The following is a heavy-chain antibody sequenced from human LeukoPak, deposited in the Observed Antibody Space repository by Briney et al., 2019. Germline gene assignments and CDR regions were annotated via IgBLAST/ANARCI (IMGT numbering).Heavy chain of an antibody. CDR3: ARTGIGYCSGGSCLQYFDY. V-gene: IGHV4-30-4*01. Sequence: PSETLSLTYTVSGGSISSGDYYWSWIRQPPGKGLEWIGYIYYSGSTYYNPSLKSRVTISVDTSKNQFSLKLSSVTAADTAVYYCARTGIGYCSGGSCLQYFDYWGQGTLVTVSS. CDR1: GGSISSGDYY. CDR2: IYYSGST. D-gene: IGHD2-15*01. J-gene: IGHJ4*02.